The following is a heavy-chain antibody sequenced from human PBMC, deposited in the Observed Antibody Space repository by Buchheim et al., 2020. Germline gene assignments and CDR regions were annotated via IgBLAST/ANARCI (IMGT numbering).Heavy chain of an antibody. CDR1: GFIFSSYP. V-gene: IGHV3-30-3*01. J-gene: IGHJ2*01. CDR2: ILHDGSNK. Sequence: QVQLVESGGGVVQPGRSLRLSCAASGFIFSSYPMHWVRQAPGKGLEWVALILHDGSNKYYADSVKGRFTISRDNSKNTLYLQMNSLRAQDTAIYYCAREVSGIAMAGTWNHWYFDLWGRGTL. CDR3: AREVSGIAMAGTWNHWYFDL. D-gene: IGHD6-19*01.